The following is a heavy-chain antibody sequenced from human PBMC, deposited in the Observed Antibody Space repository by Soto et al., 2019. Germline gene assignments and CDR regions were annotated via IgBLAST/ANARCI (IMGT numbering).Heavy chain of an antibody. CDR3: ASDKRSGYYLVHGFQY. CDR2: IIPILGIA. CDR1: GGTFSSYT. J-gene: IGHJ1*01. V-gene: IGHV1-69*02. D-gene: IGHD3-3*01. Sequence: VSCKASGGTFSSYTISWVRQAPGQGLEWMGRIIPILGIANYAQKFQGRVTITADKSTSTAYMELSSLRSEDTAVYYCASDKRSGYYLVHGFQYWGQGSLVTVSS.